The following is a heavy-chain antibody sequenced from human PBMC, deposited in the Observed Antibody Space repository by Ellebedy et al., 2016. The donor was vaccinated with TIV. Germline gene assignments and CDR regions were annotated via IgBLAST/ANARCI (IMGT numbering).Heavy chain of an antibody. CDR1: GYTFTSYD. J-gene: IGHJ6*02. CDR3: ARGPFMITFGGVIMDA. V-gene: IGHV1-8*01. D-gene: IGHD3-16*02. CDR2: MNPNSGNT. Sequence: AASVKVSCKASGYTFTSYDINWVRQATGQGLEWMGWMNPNSGNTGYAQKFQGRVTMTRNTSITTAYMELSSLRSEDTAVYYCARGPFMITFGGVIMDAWGQGTTVTVSS.